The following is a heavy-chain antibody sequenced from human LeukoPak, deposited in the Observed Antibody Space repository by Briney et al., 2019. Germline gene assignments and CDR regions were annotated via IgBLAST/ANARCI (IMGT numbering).Heavy chain of an antibody. V-gene: IGHV4-30-4*01. CDR3: ARVRATGAFDY. CDR1: GGSISSGDYY. CDR2: IYYSGST. D-gene: IGHD5-12*01. Sequence: SETLSLTCTVPGGSISSGDYYWSWIRQPPGKGLEWIGYIYYSGSTYYNPSLKSRVTISVDTSKNHFSLKLSSVTAADTAVYYCARVRATGAFDYWGQGTLVTVSS. J-gene: IGHJ4*02.